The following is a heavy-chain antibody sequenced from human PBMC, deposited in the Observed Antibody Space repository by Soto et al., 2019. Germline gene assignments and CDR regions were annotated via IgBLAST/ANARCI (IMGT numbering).Heavy chain of an antibody. CDR1: GGSFSGYY. D-gene: IGHD4-17*01. CDR3: ARGSNYGDYWFDP. CDR2: INHSGST. V-gene: IGHV4-34*01. Sequence: SETLSLTCAVYGGSFSGYYWSWIRQPPGKGLEWIGEINHSGSTNYNPSLKSRVTISVDTSKNQFSLKLSSVTAADTAVYYCARGSNYGDYWFDPWGQGTLVTVSS. J-gene: IGHJ5*02.